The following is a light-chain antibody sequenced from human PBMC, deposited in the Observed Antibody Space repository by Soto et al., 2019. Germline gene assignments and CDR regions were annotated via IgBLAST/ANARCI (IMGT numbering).Light chain of an antibody. CDR3: CSSTTSSTLV. V-gene: IGLV2-14*01. CDR2: EVS. Sequence: QSALTQPASVSGSPRQSITISCTGTSSDVGAYNYVSWYQQHPGKAPKLMIYEVSNRPSGVSSRFSGSKSGSTASLTIPGLQAEDEGDYYCCSSTTSSTLVFGTGTKLTVL. CDR1: SSDVGAYNY. J-gene: IGLJ1*01.